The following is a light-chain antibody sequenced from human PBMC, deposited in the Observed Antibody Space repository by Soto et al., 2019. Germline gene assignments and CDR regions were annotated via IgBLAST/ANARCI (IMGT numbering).Light chain of an antibody. J-gene: IGKJ5*01. V-gene: IGKV3-11*01. Sequence: EIVLTQSPATLSLSPGERATLSCMASQSVSSYLAWYQQKPGQAPRLLIYDASNRATGIPARFSGSGSGTEFTLTISSLQSEDFAVYYCQQYNNWFSITFGQGTRLEIK. CDR2: DAS. CDR1: QSVSSY. CDR3: QQYNNWFSIT.